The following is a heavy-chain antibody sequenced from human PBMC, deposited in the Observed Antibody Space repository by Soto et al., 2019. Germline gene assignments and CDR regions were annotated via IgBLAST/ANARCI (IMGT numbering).Heavy chain of an antibody. V-gene: IGHV1-18*01. D-gene: IGHD6-13*01. CDR3: ARDYCIAAAGTVDY. CDR2: ISAYNGNT. J-gene: IGHJ4*02. CDR1: GYTFTSCG. Sequence: ASVKVSCKASGYTFTSCGISWVRQAPGQGLEWMGWISAYNGNTNYAQKLQGRVTMTTDTSTSTAYMELRSLRSDDTAVYYCARDYCIAAAGTVDYWGQGTLVTVSS.